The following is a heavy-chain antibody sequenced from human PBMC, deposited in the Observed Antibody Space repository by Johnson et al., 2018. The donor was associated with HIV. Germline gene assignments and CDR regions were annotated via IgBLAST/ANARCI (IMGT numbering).Heavy chain of an antibody. V-gene: IGHV3-30-3*01. CDR3: ARCGRLLWSVPGAFDI. CDR2: ISYDGSNK. Sequence: QVQLVESGGGVVQPGRSLRLSCAASGFTFSSYAMHWVRQAPCKGLEWVAVISYDGSNKYYADSVKGRFTISRDKSKDTLFLQMSSLRVEDTAVYYCARCGRLLWSVPGAFDIWGQGTMVIVSS. J-gene: IGHJ3*02. CDR1: GFTFSSYA. D-gene: IGHD3-10*01.